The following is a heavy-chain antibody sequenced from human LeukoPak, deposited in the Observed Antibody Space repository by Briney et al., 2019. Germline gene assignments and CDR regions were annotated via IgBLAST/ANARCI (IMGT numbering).Heavy chain of an antibody. Sequence: GRSLRLSCAASGFTFSSYGMHWVRQAPGKGLEWVAVISYDGSNKYYADSVKGRFTISRDNSKNTLYLRMNSLRAEDTAVYYCAKDLLLWFGELPTLDYWGQGTLVTVSS. CDR1: GFTFSSYG. CDR2: ISYDGSNK. CDR3: AKDLLLWFGELPTLDY. J-gene: IGHJ4*02. D-gene: IGHD3-10*01. V-gene: IGHV3-30*18.